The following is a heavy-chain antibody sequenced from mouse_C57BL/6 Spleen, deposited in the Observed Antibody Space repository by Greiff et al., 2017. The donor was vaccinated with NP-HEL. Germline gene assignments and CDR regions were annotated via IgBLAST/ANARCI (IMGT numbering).Heavy chain of an antibody. D-gene: IGHD3-3*01. CDR1: GYAFSSSW. V-gene: IGHV1-82*01. J-gene: IGHJ2*01. Sequence: VQLQQSGPELVKPGASVKISCKASGYAFSSSWMNWVKQRPGKGLEWIGRIYPGDGDTNYNGKFKGKATLTADKSSSTAYMQLSSLTSEDSAVYFCARGWLDYWGQGTTLTVSS. CDR3: ARGWLDY. CDR2: IYPGDGDT.